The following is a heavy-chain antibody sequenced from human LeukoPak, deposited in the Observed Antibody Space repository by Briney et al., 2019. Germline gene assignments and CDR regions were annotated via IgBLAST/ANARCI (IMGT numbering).Heavy chain of an antibody. D-gene: IGHD6-6*01. CDR1: GGSIISYY. V-gene: IGHV4-59*12. Sequence: SETLSLTCTVSGGSIISYYWSWIRQPPGKGLEWIGYIYYSGSTNYNTSLKSRVTTSVDTSKNQFSLKLSSVTAADTAVYSCAKDRWRDGSSSFDNWGQGTLVTVSS. CDR2: IYYSGST. J-gene: IGHJ4*02. CDR3: AKDRWRDGSSSFDN.